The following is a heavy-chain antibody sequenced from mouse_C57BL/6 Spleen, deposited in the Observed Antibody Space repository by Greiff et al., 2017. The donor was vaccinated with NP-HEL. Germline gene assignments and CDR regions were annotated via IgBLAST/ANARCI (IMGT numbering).Heavy chain of an antibody. V-gene: IGHV1-80*01. CDR3: TRSPRGDDYDLAY. CDR2: IYPGDGDT. CDR1: GYAFSSYW. Sequence: VKLQESGAELVKPGASVKISCKASGYAFSSYWMNWVKQRPGKGLEWIGQIYPGDGDTNYNGKFKGKATLTADKSSSTAYMQLSSLTSEDSAVYFCTRSPRGDDYDLAYWGQGTLVTVSA. D-gene: IGHD2-4*01. J-gene: IGHJ3*01.